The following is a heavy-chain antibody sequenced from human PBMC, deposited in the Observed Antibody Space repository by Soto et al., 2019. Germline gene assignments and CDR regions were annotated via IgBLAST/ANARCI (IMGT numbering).Heavy chain of an antibody. CDR2: INPSGGIT. D-gene: IGHD2-8*01. CDR1: GYTFTTYY. Sequence: ASVKVSCKASGYTFTTYYMYWVRQAPGQGLEWMGIINPSGGITSFAQNLQGRVSMTTDTSTSTAYMELRGLTFDDTAVYYCARDIESVTAKHFFYYYAMDVWGQGTTVTVSS. V-gene: IGHV1-46*01. J-gene: IGHJ6*02. CDR3: ARDIESVTAKHFFYYYAMDV.